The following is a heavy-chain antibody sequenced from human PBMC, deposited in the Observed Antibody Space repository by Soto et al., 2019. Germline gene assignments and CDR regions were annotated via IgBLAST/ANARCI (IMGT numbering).Heavy chain of an antibody. Sequence: EVQLVESGGGLVQPGRSLRLSCAASGFTFDDYAMHWVRQAPGKGLEWVSGISWNSASIGYADSVKGRFTISRDNAKNSVDLXMXSLRTEDTALYYCVKDISMRIAAGGTLPIKDYGMDVWGQGTTVTVSS. J-gene: IGHJ6*02. D-gene: IGHD6-13*01. CDR2: ISWNSASI. V-gene: IGHV3-9*01. CDR1: GFTFDDYA. CDR3: VKDISMRIAAGGTLPIKDYGMDV.